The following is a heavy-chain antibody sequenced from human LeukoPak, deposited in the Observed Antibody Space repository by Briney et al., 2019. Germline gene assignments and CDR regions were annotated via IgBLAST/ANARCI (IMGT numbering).Heavy chain of an antibody. Sequence: GGSLRLSCAASGFIFSHHGMHWVRQAPGQGLEWVAVIWSDGTNRFYADSVKGRFTISRDNSQDTVFLQMDSLRVKDTAIYYCARDAQRGFDYSNSLKYWGHGTLVTVSS. J-gene: IGHJ4*01. CDR3: ARDAQRGFDYSNSLKY. CDR1: GFIFSHHG. V-gene: IGHV3-33*01. D-gene: IGHD4-11*01. CDR2: IWSDGTNR.